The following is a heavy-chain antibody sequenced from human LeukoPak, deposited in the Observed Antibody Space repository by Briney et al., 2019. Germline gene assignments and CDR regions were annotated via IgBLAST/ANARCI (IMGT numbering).Heavy chain of an antibody. CDR1: GFTFSSYA. D-gene: IGHD3-22*01. V-gene: IGHV3-23*01. CDR3: AKDVIPQKSSGYSTPYYFDY. Sequence: PGGSLRLSCAASGFTFSSYAMSWVRQAPGKGLERVSAISGSGGSTYYADSVKGRFTISRDNSKNTLYLQMNSLRAEDTAVYYCAKDVIPQKSSGYSTPYYFDYWGQGTLVTVSS. J-gene: IGHJ4*02. CDR2: ISGSGGST.